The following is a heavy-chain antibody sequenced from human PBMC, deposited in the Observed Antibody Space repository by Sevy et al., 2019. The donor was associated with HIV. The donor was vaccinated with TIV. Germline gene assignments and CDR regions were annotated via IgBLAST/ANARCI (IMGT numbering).Heavy chain of an antibody. CDR1: GYTLAKFS. V-gene: IGHV1-24*01. CDR3: ATTEDYYDSSGYPFDY. Sequence: ASVKVSCKVSGYTLAKFSIHWVRQAPGKGLEWMTSFDPEDGDPEDGKTIYAQKFLGRVTMTEDTSTDTAYMELRSLRSDDTAVYYCATTEDYYDSSGYPFDYWGQGTLVTVSS. D-gene: IGHD3-22*01. CDR2: FDPEDGDPEDGKT. J-gene: IGHJ4*02.